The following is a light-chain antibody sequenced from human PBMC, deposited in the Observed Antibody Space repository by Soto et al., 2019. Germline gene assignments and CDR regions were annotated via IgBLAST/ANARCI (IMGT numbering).Light chain of an antibody. CDR3: AAWDDTLSGLV. CDR2: RAD. V-gene: IGLV1-47*01. CDR1: SSNIGRNY. Sequence: QSVLTQPPSASGTPGQTVIISCSGRSSNIGRNYVYWYQQVPGTAPRLLIYRADQRPSGVSDRFSGSKAGTSASLGISGLRSEDEADYYCAAWDDTLSGLVFGAGTKLTVL. J-gene: IGLJ2*01.